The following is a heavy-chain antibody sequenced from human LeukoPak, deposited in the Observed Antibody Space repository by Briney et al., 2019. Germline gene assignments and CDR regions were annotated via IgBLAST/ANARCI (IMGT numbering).Heavy chain of an antibody. CDR3: ARAGGIPIVVVPAAMCFDY. Sequence: PGGSLRLSCAASGFTFSSYEMNWVRQAPGKGLEWVSYISSSGSTIYYADSVKGRFTISRDNAKNSLYLQMNSLRAEDTAVYYCARAGGIPIVVVPAAMCFDYWGQGTLVTVSS. V-gene: IGHV3-48*03. CDR2: ISSSGSTI. CDR1: GFTFSSYE. D-gene: IGHD2-2*01. J-gene: IGHJ4*02.